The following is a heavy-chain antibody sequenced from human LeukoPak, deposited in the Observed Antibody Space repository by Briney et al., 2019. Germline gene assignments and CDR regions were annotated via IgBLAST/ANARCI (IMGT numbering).Heavy chain of an antibody. CDR1: GGSFSGYY. Sequence: SETLSLTCAVYGGSFSGYYWSWIRQPPGKGLEWIGEINHSGSTNYNPSLKSRVTISVDKSKNQFSLKLSSVTAADTAVYYCARVRTRYCSSTSCYGPYYFDYWGQGTLVTVSS. V-gene: IGHV4-34*01. J-gene: IGHJ4*02. CDR2: INHSGST. CDR3: ARVRTRYCSSTSCYGPYYFDY. D-gene: IGHD2-2*01.